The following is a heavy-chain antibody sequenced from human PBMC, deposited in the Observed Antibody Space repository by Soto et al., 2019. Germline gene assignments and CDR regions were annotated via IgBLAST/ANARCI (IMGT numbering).Heavy chain of an antibody. Sequence: GGSLRLSWAASGFTSRGNKRNWCRRAPGKGQDWLSYTSSSSSTIYYADSVKGRFTISRDNAKNSLYLQMNSLRDDDTAMYYCARGGTIAVTTIGDYWGQGTLVTVSS. CDR3: ARGGTIAVTTIGDY. D-gene: IGHD5-12*01. CDR2: TSSSSSTI. V-gene: IGHV3-48*02. J-gene: IGHJ4*01. CDR1: GFTSRGNK.